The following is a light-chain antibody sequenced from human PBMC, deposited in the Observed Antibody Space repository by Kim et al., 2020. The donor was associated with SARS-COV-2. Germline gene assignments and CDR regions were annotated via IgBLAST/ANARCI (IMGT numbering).Light chain of an antibody. CDR3: CSCAGTYTFV. J-gene: IGLJ2*01. Sequence: GQSLTISCTGTSGDVGAYAYVSRHQQHTGHAPTLVIYNARAPPSGVPDCFSASKSGATASLTISGLQAEDESEYYCCSCAGTYTFVFGGGTQLTVL. CDR2: NAR. V-gene: IGLV2-11*01. CDR1: SGDVGAYAY.